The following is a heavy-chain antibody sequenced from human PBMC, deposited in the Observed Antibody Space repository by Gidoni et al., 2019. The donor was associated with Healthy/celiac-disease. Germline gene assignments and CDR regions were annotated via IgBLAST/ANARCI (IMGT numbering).Heavy chain of an antibody. V-gene: IGHV3-64*02. CDR3: ARGEAQGGNPPAFDI. Sequence: EVQLVESGEGLVQPGGSLSLSCAASGFTFSSYAMHWVRQAPGKGLEYVSAISSNGGSTYYADSVKGRFTISRDNSKNTLYLQMGSLRAEDMAVYYCARGEAQGGNPPAFDIWGQGTMVTVSS. CDR1: GFTFSSYA. CDR2: ISSNGGST. D-gene: IGHD3-16*01. J-gene: IGHJ3*02.